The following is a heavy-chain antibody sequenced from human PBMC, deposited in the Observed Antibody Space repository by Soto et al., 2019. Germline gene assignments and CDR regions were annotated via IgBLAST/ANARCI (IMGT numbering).Heavy chain of an antibody. CDR1: GGSISSYY. Sequence: SETLSLTCTVSGGSISSYYWSWIRQPPGKGLEWIGYIYYSRSTNYNPSLKSRVTISVDTSKNQFSLKLSSVTAADTAVYYCARDLRFLDQGWFDPWGQGTLVTVSS. D-gene: IGHD3-3*01. CDR3: ARDLRFLDQGWFDP. J-gene: IGHJ5*02. V-gene: IGHV4-59*01. CDR2: IYYSRST.